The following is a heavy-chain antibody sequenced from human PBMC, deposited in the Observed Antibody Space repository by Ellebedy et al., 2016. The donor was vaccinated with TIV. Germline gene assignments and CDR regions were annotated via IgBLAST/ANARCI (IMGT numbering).Heavy chain of an antibody. D-gene: IGHD6-13*01. CDR3: ATSWGWQQLVH. J-gene: IGHJ4*02. V-gene: IGHV3-72*01. CDR2: IKNKANSYTK. CDR1: GFTFGDHY. Sequence: GESLKISCVVSGFTFGDHYMDWVRQAPGKGLEWVGRIKNKANSYTKDYAASAKGRVTISIDDSKHSLYLQMNSLQTEDTAVYYCATSWGWQQLVHWGQGTLVTVSS.